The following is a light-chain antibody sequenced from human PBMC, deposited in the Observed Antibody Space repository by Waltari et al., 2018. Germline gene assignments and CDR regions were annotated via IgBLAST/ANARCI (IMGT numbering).Light chain of an antibody. J-gene: IGKJ1*01. V-gene: IGKV1-5*03. Sequence: DIQLTQSPFTLSASVGDSVTITCRASQKINTWLAWHQQKPGKAPKLLIYKASRLESGVPSRFSGSGSGTEFTLTISSLQPDDFATYYCLQYNGEPRTFGQGTKVEVK. CDR2: KAS. CDR1: QKINTW. CDR3: LQYNGEPRT.